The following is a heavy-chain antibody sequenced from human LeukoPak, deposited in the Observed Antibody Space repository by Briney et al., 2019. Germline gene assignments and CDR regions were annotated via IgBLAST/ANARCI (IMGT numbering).Heavy chain of an antibody. CDR1: GGTFSSYA. CDR3: ARGRDGYNLDSY. V-gene: IGHV1-69*01. Sequence: SVKVSCKASGGTFSSYAISWVRQAPGQGLEWMGGIIPIFGTANYAQKFQGRVTITADESTSTAYMELSSLGSEDTAVYYCARGRDGYNLDSYWGQGTLVTVSS. J-gene: IGHJ4*02. CDR2: IIPIFGTA. D-gene: IGHD5-24*01.